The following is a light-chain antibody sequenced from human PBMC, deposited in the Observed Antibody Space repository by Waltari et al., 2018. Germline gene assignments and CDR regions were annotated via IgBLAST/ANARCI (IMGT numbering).Light chain of an antibody. J-gene: IGKJ1*01. V-gene: IGKV3-15*01. CDR1: QRISRN. CDR3: QQYNDWPPWT. Sequence: EVLMTQSPAIVSVSPGERATLSCRASQRISRNLAWYQQKPGRPPRLLMHSASIRATGVPARFSGSGSGTDFTLTINSLQSDDFAVYYCQQYNDWPPWTFGQGTKVEVK. CDR2: SAS.